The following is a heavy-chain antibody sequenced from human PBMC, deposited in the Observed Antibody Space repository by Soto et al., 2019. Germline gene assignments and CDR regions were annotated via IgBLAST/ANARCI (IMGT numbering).Heavy chain of an antibody. Sequence: ASVKVSCKASGYTFTNYAMHWVRQAPGQSLEWMGGINSGTGNTKYSQKFQGRVTITRDTSASTAYMELSSLTSEDTAVYYCARGYCSSGSCWDSWGQGTLVTVSS. D-gene: IGHD2-15*01. CDR2: INSGTGNT. J-gene: IGHJ4*02. V-gene: IGHV1-3*01. CDR1: GYTFTNYA. CDR3: ARGYCSSGSCWDS.